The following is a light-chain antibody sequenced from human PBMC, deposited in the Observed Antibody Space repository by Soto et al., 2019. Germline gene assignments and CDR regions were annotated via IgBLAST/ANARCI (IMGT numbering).Light chain of an antibody. V-gene: IGKV3-20*01. CDR1: QSVSSSY. J-gene: IGKJ1*01. CDR2: GAS. Sequence: EIVLTQSPGTLSLSPGVRATLSCRASQSVSSSYLAWYQQKPGQAPRLLIYGASSRATGVPDGFTGSGSGTDFTLTISRLEPEDFAVYYCQQYGSSPRTFGQGTKV. CDR3: QQYGSSPRT.